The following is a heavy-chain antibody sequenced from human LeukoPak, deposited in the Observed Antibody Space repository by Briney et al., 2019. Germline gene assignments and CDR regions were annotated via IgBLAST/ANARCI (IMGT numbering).Heavy chain of an antibody. J-gene: IGHJ4*02. CDR3: AKGDSSGYYAYFDY. V-gene: IGHV3-30*18. Sequence: PGRSLRLSCAASGFTFSSYGMHWVRQAPGKGLEWVAVISYDGSNKYYADSVKGRFTISRDNSKNTLYLQMNSLRAEDTAVYYCAKGDSSGYYAYFDYWGQGTLVTVSS. CDR1: GFTFSSYG. D-gene: IGHD3-22*01. CDR2: ISYDGSNK.